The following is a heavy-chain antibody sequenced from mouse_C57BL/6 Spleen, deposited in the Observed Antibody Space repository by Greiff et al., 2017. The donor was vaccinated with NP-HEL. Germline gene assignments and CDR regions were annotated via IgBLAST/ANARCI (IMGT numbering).Heavy chain of an antibody. J-gene: IGHJ3*01. Sequence: QVQLQQSGAELANPGASVKLSCKASGYTFTSYWMHWVKQRPGQGLEWIGSINPSSGSTKYNQKFKDKAKLTADKSSSTAYMQLSSLTYEDSAVYYCARSYDGYDAWFAYWGQGTLVTVSA. CDR1: GYTFTSYW. V-gene: IGHV1-7*01. CDR2: INPSSGST. D-gene: IGHD2-3*01. CDR3: ARSYDGYDAWFAY.